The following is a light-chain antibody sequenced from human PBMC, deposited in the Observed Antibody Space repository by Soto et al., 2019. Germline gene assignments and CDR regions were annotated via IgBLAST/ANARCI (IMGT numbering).Light chain of an antibody. CDR1: QSVGSN. CDR2: DAS. J-gene: IGKJ4*01. Sequence: EIVLTQSPATLSLSPGERATLSCRASQSVGSNLAWYQQIPGQAPRLLIYDASNRATGIPARFSGSGSGTDFTLTISSLEPEDFALYYGQQRSNWPPLTFGGGTKVEIK. V-gene: IGKV3-11*01. CDR3: QQRSNWPPLT.